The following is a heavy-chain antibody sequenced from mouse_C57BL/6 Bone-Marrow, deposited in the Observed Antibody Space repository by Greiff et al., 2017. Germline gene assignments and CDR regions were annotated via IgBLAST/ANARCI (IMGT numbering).Heavy chain of an antibody. D-gene: IGHD1-1*01. CDR3: ARGTTVVAPMYY. CDR2: IYPRSGNT. Sequence: VQRVESGAELARPGASVKLSCKASGYTFTSYGISWVKQRTGQGLEWIGEIYPRSGNTYYNEKFKGKATLTADKSSSTAYMELRSLTSEDSAVYFCARGTTVVAPMYYWGQGTSVTVSS. CDR1: GYTFTSYG. V-gene: IGHV1-81*01. J-gene: IGHJ4*01.